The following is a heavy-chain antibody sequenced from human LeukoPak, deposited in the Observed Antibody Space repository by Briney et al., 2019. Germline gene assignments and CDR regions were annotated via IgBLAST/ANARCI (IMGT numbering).Heavy chain of an antibody. CDR1: GFTFSSYA. CDR2: ISGSGGST. J-gene: IGHJ4*02. D-gene: IGHD3-10*01. V-gene: IGHV3-23*01. Sequence: GGSLRLSCAASGFTFSSYAMSWVRQAPGKGLEWVPAISGSGGSTYYADSVKGRFTISRDNSKNTLYLQMNSLRAEDTAVYYCAKVLGYGSGSYLDYWGQGTLVTVSS. CDR3: AKVLGYGSGSYLDY.